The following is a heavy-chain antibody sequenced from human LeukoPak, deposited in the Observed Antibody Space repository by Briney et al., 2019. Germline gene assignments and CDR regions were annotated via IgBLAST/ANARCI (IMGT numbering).Heavy chain of an antibody. D-gene: IGHD6-6*01. CDR1: GYSFTSYW. V-gene: IGHV5-51*01. CDR2: IYPGDSGT. J-gene: IGHJ4*02. Sequence: GESLKISCKGSGYSFTSYWIGWVRQMPGKGLEWMGIIYPGDSGTRYRPSFQGQVTLSADKSISTAYLQWTSLKASETATYYCARQKGSSDFDYWGQGTLVTVSS. CDR3: ARQKGSSDFDY.